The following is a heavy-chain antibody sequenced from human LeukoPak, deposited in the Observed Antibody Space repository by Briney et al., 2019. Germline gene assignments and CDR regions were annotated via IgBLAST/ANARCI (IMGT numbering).Heavy chain of an antibody. CDR3: AKGMEYYYDSSGYYYGFEYFDY. J-gene: IGHJ4*02. Sequence: GRSLRLSCAASGFTFSSYAMHWVRQAPGKGLEWVAVISYDGSNKYYADSVKGRFTISRDNSKNTLYLQMNSLRAEDTAVYYCAKGMEYYYDSSGYYYGFEYFDYWGQGTLVTVSS. V-gene: IGHV3-30-3*01. D-gene: IGHD3-22*01. CDR1: GFTFSSYA. CDR2: ISYDGSNK.